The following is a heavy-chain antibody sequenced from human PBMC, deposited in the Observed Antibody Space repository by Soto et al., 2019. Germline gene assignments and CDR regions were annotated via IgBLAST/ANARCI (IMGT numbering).Heavy chain of an antibody. CDR1: GGSISSGPYS. V-gene: IGHV4-39*01. CDR3: ARLGGYCSGTSCYGYYGMDV. J-gene: IGHJ6*02. Sequence: QLQLQESGPGLVKPSETLSLTYTVSGGSISSGPYSWGWIRQPPGKGLEWIGTFYYSGSTYYNPSLESRVTISVDTSKNQFSLKVSSVTAADTAMYYCARLGGYCSGTSCYGYYGMDVWGQGTTVTVSS. D-gene: IGHD2-2*01. CDR2: FYYSGST.